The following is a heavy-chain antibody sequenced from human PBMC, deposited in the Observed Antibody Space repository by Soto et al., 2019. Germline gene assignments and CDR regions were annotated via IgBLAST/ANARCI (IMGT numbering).Heavy chain of an antibody. CDR3: ARALSSGWSDYYYYYMDV. CDR1: GFTFSSYT. Sequence: GGSLRLSCEASGFTFSSYTMNWVRQAPGKGLEWVSHISSTSNTIYYVDSVKGRFTISRDNAKNSLYLQMNSLRAEDTAVYYCARALSSGWSDYYYYYMDVWGKGTTVTVSS. V-gene: IGHV3-48*04. J-gene: IGHJ6*03. CDR2: ISSTSNTI. D-gene: IGHD6-19*01.